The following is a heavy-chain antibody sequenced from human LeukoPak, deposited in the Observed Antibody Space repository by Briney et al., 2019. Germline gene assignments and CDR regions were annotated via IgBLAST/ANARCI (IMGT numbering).Heavy chain of an antibody. D-gene: IGHD3-3*01. CDR3: ASRSSIWSGYQDTLYYFDS. CDR1: GGSISSYC. V-gene: IGHV4-59*01. CDR2: IYYSGST. Sequence: SETLSLTCTVPGGSISSYCWSWIRQPPGKRLEWIGHIYYSGSTNYNPSLKSRVTISVDTSKNQFSLKLSSVTAADTAVYYCASRSSIWSGYQDTLYYFDSWGQGTLVTVSS. J-gene: IGHJ4*02.